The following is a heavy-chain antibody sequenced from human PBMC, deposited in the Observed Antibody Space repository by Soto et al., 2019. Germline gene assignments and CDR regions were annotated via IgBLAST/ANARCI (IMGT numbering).Heavy chain of an antibody. V-gene: IGHV3-48*02. CDR3: ARKSSTSYGMDV. J-gene: IGHJ6*02. Sequence: PGGSLRLSCAASGFTFSSYSMYWVRRAPGKGLEWVSYISSSSSTIYYADSVKGRFTISRDNAKNSLYLQMNSLRDEDTAVYYCARKSSTSYGMDVWGQGTTVTVSS. D-gene: IGHD6-13*01. CDR1: GFTFSSYS. CDR2: ISSSSSTI.